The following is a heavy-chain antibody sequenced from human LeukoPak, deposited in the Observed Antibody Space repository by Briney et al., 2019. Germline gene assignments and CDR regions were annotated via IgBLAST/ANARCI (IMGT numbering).Heavy chain of an antibody. V-gene: IGHV3-7*03. Sequence: PGGSLRLSCAASGFTFSSYWMSWVRQAPGKGLEWVANIKQDGSEKYYVDSVKGRFTISRDNAESSQYLQMDSLRAEDTAMYHCVRDMDVWGQGTTVTV. CDR1: GFTFSSYW. CDR3: VRDMDV. CDR2: IKQDGSEK. J-gene: IGHJ6*02.